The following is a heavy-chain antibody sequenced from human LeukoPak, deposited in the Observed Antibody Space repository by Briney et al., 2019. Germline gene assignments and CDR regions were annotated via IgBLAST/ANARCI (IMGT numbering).Heavy chain of an antibody. D-gene: IGHD4-11*01. CDR1: GYTFTSYD. Sequence: ASVKVSCKASGYTFTSYDINWVRQAPGQGLEWMGGIIPLFGRAEYAQRFQGRVTITADESTSTAYLELSILRSEDTAVYYCASPKEDSDYYFDYWGQGTLVTVSS. J-gene: IGHJ4*02. V-gene: IGHV1-69*13. CDR2: IIPLFGRA. CDR3: ASPKEDSDYYFDY.